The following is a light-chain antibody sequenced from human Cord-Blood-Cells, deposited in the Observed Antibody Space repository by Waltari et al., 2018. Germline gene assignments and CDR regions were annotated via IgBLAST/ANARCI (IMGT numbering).Light chain of an antibody. J-gene: IGKJ2*01. Sequence: DIVMTQSPDSLAVSLGERATINCKSSQSVLYSSNHKNYLAWYQQKPGQPPKLIIYWASTRESGVPERCSVRGSGTDFTLTISSLQAEDVAVYYGQQYYSTPYTFGQGTKLEIK. V-gene: IGKV4-1*01. CDR2: WAS. CDR3: QQYYSTPYT. CDR1: QSVLYSSNHKNY.